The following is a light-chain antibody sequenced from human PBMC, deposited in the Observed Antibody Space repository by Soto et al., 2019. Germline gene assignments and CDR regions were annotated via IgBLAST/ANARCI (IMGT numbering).Light chain of an antibody. CDR1: NIGSKS. V-gene: IGLV3-21*04. Sequence: SSELTQPPSVSVAPGKTAGITCGGNNIGSKSVHWYQQRPGQAPVLLIYYDSARPSGIPERFSGSNSGNTATLTISRVEAGDEADYYCQVWDTSSDLRVFGGGTKLTVL. CDR2: YDS. J-gene: IGLJ3*02. CDR3: QVWDTSSDLRV.